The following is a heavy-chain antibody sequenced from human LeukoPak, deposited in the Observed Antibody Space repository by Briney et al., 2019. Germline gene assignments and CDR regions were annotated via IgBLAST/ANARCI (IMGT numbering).Heavy chain of an antibody. CDR2: ISYDGSNK. Sequence: GGSLRLSCAASGLTFSSYAMHWVRQAPGKGLEWVAVISYDGSNKYYADSVKGRFTISRDNSKNTLYLQMNSLRAEDTAVYYCARDLLGPDDYWGQGTLVTVSS. CDR1: GLTFSSYA. V-gene: IGHV3-30*01. CDR3: ARDLLGPDDY. J-gene: IGHJ4*02.